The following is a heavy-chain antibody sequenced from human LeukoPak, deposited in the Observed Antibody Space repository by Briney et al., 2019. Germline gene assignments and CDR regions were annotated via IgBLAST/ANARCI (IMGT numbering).Heavy chain of an antibody. V-gene: IGHV1-18*01. CDR1: GGTFSSYA. Sequence: ASVKVSCKASGGTFSSYAISWVRQAPGQGLEWMGWISAYNGNTNYAQKLQGRVTMTTDTSTSTAYMELRSLRSDDTAVYYCAREGGIAAAGNEVDYWGQGTLVTVSS. CDR2: ISAYNGNT. J-gene: IGHJ4*02. CDR3: AREGGIAAAGNEVDY. D-gene: IGHD6-13*01.